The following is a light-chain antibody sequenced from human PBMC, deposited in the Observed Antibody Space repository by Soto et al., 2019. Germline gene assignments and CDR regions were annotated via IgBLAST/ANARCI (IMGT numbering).Light chain of an antibody. J-gene: IGKJ1*01. CDR2: GAS. CDR1: QSVSSSY. CDR3: QQYGNSPRT. V-gene: IGKV3-20*01. Sequence: EIVLTQSPGTLSLSPGERATLSCRASQSVSSSYLAWYQQKPGQASRLLIYGASSRATGIPDRFSGSGSGTDFTRTISRLEPEDFAVYYCQQYGNSPRTFGQGTKVEIK.